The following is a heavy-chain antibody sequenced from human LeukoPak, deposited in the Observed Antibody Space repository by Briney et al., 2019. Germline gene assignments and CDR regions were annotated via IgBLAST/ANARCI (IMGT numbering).Heavy chain of an antibody. CDR2: IYYSGST. V-gene: IGHV4-30-4*01. Sequence: SETPSLTCTVSGGSISSGDYYWSWIRQSPGKGLEWIGYIYYSGSTYYNPSLKSRVTISVDTSKNQFSLNLSSVTAADTAVYYCARAGKELVFDYWGQGTLVTVSS. CDR3: ARAGKELVFDY. J-gene: IGHJ4*02. D-gene: IGHD6-13*01. CDR1: GGSISSGDYY.